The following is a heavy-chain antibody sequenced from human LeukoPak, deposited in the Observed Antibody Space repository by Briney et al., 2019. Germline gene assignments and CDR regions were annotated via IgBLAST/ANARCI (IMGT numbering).Heavy chain of an antibody. CDR3: ARSSGTGTFSY. D-gene: IGHD6-25*01. J-gene: IGHJ4*02. Sequence: SETLSLTCTVSGGSISSNSYYWAWIRQPPGKGLEWIGSVYYGRSPYFNPCLESRATISVDTSKNHFSLKMSSVTAADTAVYYCARSSGTGTFSYWGQGTLVTVSS. CDR1: GGSISSNSYY. CDR2: VYYGRSP. V-gene: IGHV4-39*02.